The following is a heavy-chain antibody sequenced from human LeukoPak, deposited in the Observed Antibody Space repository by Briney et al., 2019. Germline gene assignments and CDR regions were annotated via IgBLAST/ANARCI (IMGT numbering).Heavy chain of an antibody. D-gene: IGHD3-10*01. CDR3: AKGMNSYGSGSSYNPWGPFDS. CDR1: GFTFDNYA. Sequence: GRSLRLSCAASGFTFDNYAMHWVRQAPGKGLEWVSGIAWNSGNTGFADSVKGRVTISRDNAENSLYLQMNSLTPEDTAFYFCAKGMNSYGSGSSYNPWGPFDSWGQGTLVTVSS. V-gene: IGHV3-9*01. J-gene: IGHJ4*02. CDR2: IAWNSGNT.